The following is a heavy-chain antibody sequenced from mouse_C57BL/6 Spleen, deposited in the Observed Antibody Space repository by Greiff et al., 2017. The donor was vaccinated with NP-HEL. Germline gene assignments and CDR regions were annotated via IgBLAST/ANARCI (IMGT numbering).Heavy chain of an antibody. Sequence: QVQLQQPGAELVMPGASVKLSCKASGYTFTSYWMHWVKQRPGQGLAWIGELDPSDSYTNYNQKFKGKSTLTVDKSSSTAYMQLSSLTSEDSAVYYCARDTTVVKDSFAYWGQGTLVTVSA. CDR1: GYTFTSYW. V-gene: IGHV1-69*01. J-gene: IGHJ3*01. CDR2: LDPSDSYT. CDR3: ARDTTVVKDSFAY. D-gene: IGHD1-1*01.